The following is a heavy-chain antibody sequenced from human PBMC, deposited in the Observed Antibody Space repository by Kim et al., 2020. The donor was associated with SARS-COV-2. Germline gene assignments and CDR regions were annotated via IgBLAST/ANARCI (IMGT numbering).Heavy chain of an antibody. Sequence: GSLRLSCAVPGFTVSSRYVSWIRQAPGLGLEWVSMFHIRGDTYYANSVNGRFTDSRDESKNTVHLQMDSLRADDTAIYYCVSYMSWGQGTLVTVSS. CDR3: VSYMS. CDR1: GFTVSSRY. D-gene: IGHD3-10*01. CDR2: FHIRGDT. J-gene: IGHJ4*02. V-gene: IGHV3-53*01.